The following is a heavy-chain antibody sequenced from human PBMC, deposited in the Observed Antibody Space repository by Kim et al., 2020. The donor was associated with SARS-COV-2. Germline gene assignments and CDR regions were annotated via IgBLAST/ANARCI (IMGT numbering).Heavy chain of an antibody. Sequence: PSLRSPVTIAVDTSKNQFSLKPSSVTAADTAVYYCARAPHSSSWYRFFDYWGQGTLVTVSS. D-gene: IGHD6-13*01. CDR3: ARAPHSSSWYRFFDY. J-gene: IGHJ4*02. V-gene: IGHV4-61*02.